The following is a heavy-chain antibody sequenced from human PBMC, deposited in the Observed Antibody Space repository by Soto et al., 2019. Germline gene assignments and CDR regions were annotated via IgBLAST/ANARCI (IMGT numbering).Heavy chain of an antibody. Sequence: EVQLLESGGGLVQPGGSLSLSCAASAFTFNNYAMSWVRQAPGKGLEWVSGIGGSGRTTYYADSVKGRFTISRDNSNNTLFLQMNSLRAEDPAVYYCATSRYSDSSGDFYDYWGQGTLVTVSS. J-gene: IGHJ4*02. V-gene: IGHV3-23*01. CDR2: IGGSGRTT. CDR3: ATSRYSDSSGDFYDY. D-gene: IGHD3-22*01. CDR1: AFTFNNYA.